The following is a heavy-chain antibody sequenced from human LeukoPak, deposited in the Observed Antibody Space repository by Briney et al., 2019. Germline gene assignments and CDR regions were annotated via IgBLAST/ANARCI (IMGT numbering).Heavy chain of an antibody. CDR2: INPNSGGT. V-gene: IGHV1-2*02. CDR1: GYTFTVYY. J-gene: IGHJ4*02. CDR3: ARVRCSSTSCYYSDY. Sequence: ASVTVSFTASGYTFTVYYMHWVRQAPGQGLEWMGWINPNSGGTNYAQKFQGRVTMTRDTSISTAYMELSRLRSDDTAVYYCARVRCSSTSCYYSDYWGQGTLVTVSS. D-gene: IGHD2-2*01.